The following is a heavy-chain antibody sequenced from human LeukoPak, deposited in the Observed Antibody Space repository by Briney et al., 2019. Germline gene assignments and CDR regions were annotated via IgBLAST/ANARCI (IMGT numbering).Heavy chain of an antibody. CDR2: ISGSGGST. J-gene: IGHJ3*02. V-gene: IGHV3-23*01. CDR3: AKNAKPYYYDSSGYYYARAFDI. CDR1: GFTFSYYY. D-gene: IGHD3-22*01. Sequence: PGGSLRLSCAASGFTFSYYYMCWIREAPGKGVEWGSAISGSGGSTYYVDSMKGRFTISRDTSKNTMHLQINSLRAEDTAVYYCAKNAKPYYYDSSGYYYARAFDIWGQGTMVTVSS.